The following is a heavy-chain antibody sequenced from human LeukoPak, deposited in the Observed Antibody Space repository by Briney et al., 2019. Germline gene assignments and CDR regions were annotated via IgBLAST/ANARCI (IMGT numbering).Heavy chain of an antibody. V-gene: IGHV3-11*03. J-gene: IGHJ4*02. Sequence: PGGSLRLSCAASGFTFSDHYMSWIRQAPGKGLEWVSYISDSSRYTHFADSVKGRFTISRDNAKNSLYLQMNSLRAEDTAVYYCARSYYGSQRNFDYWGQGTLVTVSS. D-gene: IGHD3-10*01. CDR1: GFTFSDHY. CDR2: ISDSSRYT. CDR3: ARSYYGSQRNFDY.